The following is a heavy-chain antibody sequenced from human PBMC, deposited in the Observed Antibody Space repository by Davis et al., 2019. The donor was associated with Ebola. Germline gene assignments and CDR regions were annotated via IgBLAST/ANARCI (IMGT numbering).Heavy chain of an antibody. D-gene: IGHD2-15*01. V-gene: IGHV4-39*01. CDR3: ARLVNRLVEYFDS. J-gene: IGHJ4*02. Sequence: SRVTISADTSKNLFSLNLNSVTAADTAVYFCARLVNRLVEYFDSWGQGALVTVSS.